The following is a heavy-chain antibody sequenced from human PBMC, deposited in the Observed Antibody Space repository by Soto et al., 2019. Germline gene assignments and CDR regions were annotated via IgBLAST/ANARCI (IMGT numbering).Heavy chain of an antibody. CDR2: INPNSGGT. CDR3: SRDSSSGWFDDY. J-gene: IGHJ4*02. D-gene: IGHD6-19*01. Sequence: ASVKVSCKTSGYTNTGYDMRWVRQAPGQGLEWMGWINPNSGGTNYAQKFQGRVTMTRDTSISTAYMELSRLRSDDTAVYYCSRDSSSGWFDDYWGQRTLVTVSS. V-gene: IGHV1-2*02. CDR1: GYTNTGYD.